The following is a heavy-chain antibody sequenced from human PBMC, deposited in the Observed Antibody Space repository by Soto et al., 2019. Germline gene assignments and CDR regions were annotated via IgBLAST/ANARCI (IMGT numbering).Heavy chain of an antibody. D-gene: IGHD3-16*01. J-gene: IGHJ6*02. Sequence: SVKVSCKASGFTFTSSAMQWVRQARGQRLEWIGWIVVGSGNTNYAQKFQERVIITRDMSTSTAYMELSSLRSEDTAVYYCAAVWSRAPYYYYGMDVWGQGTTVTVSS. V-gene: IGHV1-58*02. CDR3: AAVWSRAPYYYYGMDV. CDR2: IVVGSGNT. CDR1: GFTFTSSA.